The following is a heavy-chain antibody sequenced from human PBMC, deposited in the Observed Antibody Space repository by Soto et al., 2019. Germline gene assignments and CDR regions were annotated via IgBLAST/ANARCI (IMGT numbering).Heavy chain of an antibody. CDR3: ARSFFGMASVNPRFDP. J-gene: IGHJ5*02. V-gene: IGHV1-18*01. Sequence: ASVKVSCKASGYTFTSYGISWVRQAPGQGLEWMGWISAYNGNTNYAQKLQGRVTMTTDTSTSTAYMELRSLRSDDTAVYYCARSFFGMASVNPRFDPWGQGTLVTVAS. D-gene: IGHD3-10*01. CDR2: ISAYNGNT. CDR1: GYTFTSYG.